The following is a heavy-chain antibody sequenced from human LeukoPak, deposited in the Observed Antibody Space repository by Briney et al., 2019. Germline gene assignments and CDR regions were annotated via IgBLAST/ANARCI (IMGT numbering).Heavy chain of an antibody. CDR2: ISYDGSNK. Sequence: GGSLRLSCAASGFTFSSYGMHWVRQAPGKGLEWVAVISYDGSNKYYADSVKGRFTISRDNSKNTLYLQMNSLRAEDTAVYYCAKVGNIAAAGTSSTPNYGMDVWGQGTTVTVSS. D-gene: IGHD6-13*01. V-gene: IGHV3-30*18. CDR3: AKVGNIAAAGTSSTPNYGMDV. J-gene: IGHJ6*02. CDR1: GFTFSSYG.